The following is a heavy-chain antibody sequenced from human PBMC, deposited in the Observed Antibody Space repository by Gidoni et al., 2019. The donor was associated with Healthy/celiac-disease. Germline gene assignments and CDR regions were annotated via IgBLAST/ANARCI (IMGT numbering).Heavy chain of an antibody. CDR1: GGSISSSSYY. Sequence: QLQLQESGPGLVKPSETLSLTCPVSGGSISSSSYYWGWIRQPPGKGLEWIGSIYYSGSTYYNPSLKSRVTISVDTSKNQFSLKLSSVTAADTAVYYCARRGAVAGRNYFDYWGQGTLVTVSS. V-gene: IGHV4-39*01. J-gene: IGHJ4*02. CDR3: ARRGAVAGRNYFDY. CDR2: IYYSGST. D-gene: IGHD6-19*01.